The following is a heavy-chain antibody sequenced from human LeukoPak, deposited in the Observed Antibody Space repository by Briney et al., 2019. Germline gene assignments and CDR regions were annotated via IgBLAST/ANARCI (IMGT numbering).Heavy chain of an antibody. D-gene: IGHD2-15*01. CDR1: GFTFDDYA. Sequence: GGSLRLSCAVSGFTFDDYAMHWVRQAPGKGLEWVSGISWKSDYIGYADSVKGRFTISRDNAKNSLYLQMNSLRAEDTAVYYCVRGGESTWSWGQGTLVTVSS. V-gene: IGHV3-9*01. CDR3: VRGGESTWS. CDR2: ISWKSDYI. J-gene: IGHJ5*02.